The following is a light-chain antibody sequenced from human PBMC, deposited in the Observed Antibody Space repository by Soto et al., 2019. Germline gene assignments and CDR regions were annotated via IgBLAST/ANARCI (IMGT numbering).Light chain of an antibody. CDR1: SSDVGGYNY. J-gene: IGLJ2*01. V-gene: IGLV2-14*01. CDR3: SSYTSSSARL. CDR2: EVS. Sequence: QSALTQPASVSGSTGQSITISCTGTSSDVGGYNYVSWYQQHPGKAPKLMIYEVSNRPSGVSNRFSGSKSGNTASLTISGLQAEDEADYYCSSYTSSSARLFGGGTKLTVL.